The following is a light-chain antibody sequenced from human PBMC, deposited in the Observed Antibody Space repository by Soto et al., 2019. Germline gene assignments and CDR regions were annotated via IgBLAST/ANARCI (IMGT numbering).Light chain of an antibody. V-gene: IGKV1-33*01. Sequence: DIQMTQYPSSLSASVGDTVTITCQASQNINNYLNWYQQKPGRAPKLLIYDASNLEAGVPSRFRGSGSGTDFTFTIRRLQPEDIATYYCQQYENLPTFGQGTRLEIK. CDR3: QQYENLPT. J-gene: IGKJ5*01. CDR1: QNINNY. CDR2: DAS.